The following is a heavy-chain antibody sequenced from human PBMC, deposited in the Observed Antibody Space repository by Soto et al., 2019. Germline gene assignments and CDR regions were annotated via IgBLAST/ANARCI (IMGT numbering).Heavy chain of an antibody. J-gene: IGHJ4*02. D-gene: IGHD6-19*01. Sequence: QVQLVESGGGVVQPGRSLRLSCAASVFTFSSYAMHWVRQAPGKGLEWVAVIAPDGSNKYYADSVKGRFTVSRDNSKNTLFLQMNSLRAEDTAVYYCARSLSSGWSFFDYWGQGIMVTVSS. CDR2: IAPDGSNK. V-gene: IGHV3-30-3*01. CDR3: ARSLSSGWSFFDY. CDR1: VFTFSSYA.